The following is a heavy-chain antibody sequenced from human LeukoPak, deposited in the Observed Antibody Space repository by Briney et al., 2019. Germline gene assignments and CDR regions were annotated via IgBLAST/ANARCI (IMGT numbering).Heavy chain of an antibody. CDR2: IYYSGST. CDR1: GGSISSSSYY. D-gene: IGHD6-19*01. J-gene: IGHJ4*02. Sequence: PSETLSLTRTVSGGSISSSSYYWGWIRQPPGKGLEWIGSIYYSGSTYYNPSLKSRVTISVDTSKNQSSLKLSSVTAADTAVYYCARDNGPYSSGWYGLWGQGTLVTVSS. CDR3: ARDNGPYSSGWYGL. V-gene: IGHV4-39*07.